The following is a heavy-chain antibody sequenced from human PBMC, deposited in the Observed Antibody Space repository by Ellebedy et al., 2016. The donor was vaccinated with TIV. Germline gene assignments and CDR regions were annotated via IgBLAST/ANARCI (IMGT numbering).Heavy chain of an antibody. V-gene: IGHV3-66*04. CDR2: IYSGGTT. CDR3: AGHGDRAMTH. D-gene: IGHD5-18*01. Sequence: PGGSLRLSCAVSGFTVATNHMNWVRQAPGKGLEWVSVIYSGGTTHYADSVKGRFTISRDKSKNTMYLQMNSLRAEDTAVYYCAGHGDRAMTHWGQGTLVTVSS. J-gene: IGHJ4*02. CDR1: GFTVATNH.